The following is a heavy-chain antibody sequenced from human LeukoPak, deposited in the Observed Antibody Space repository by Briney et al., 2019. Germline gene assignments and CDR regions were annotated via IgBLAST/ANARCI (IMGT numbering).Heavy chain of an antibody. J-gene: IGHJ4*02. CDR1: GGSFSGYH. D-gene: IGHD1-1*01. CDR3: ASSSVKRSDY. Sequence: KPAETLSLTCAVYGGSFSGYHGGWIRQPIGKGLEWIGEINHSGSTHYNPSLKCRVTISVDTSKNQFSLKLSSVTAADTAVYYCASSSVKRSDYWGQGTLVTVSS. V-gene: IGHV4-34*01. CDR2: INHSGST.